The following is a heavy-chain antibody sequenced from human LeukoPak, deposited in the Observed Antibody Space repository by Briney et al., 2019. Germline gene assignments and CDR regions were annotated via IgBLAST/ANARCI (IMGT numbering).Heavy chain of an antibody. CDR3: ARHYYDRSDSYSFDY. V-gene: IGHV4-59*08. D-gene: IGHD3-22*01. Sequence: SETLSLTCTVSGGSISGYYWNWIRQPPGKGLEWIGYIFSSGSTNYNPSLKSRVTISEDTSVNQFSLKLSSVTAADTAVYYCARHYYDRSDSYSFDYWGQGTLVTVSS. J-gene: IGHJ4*02. CDR1: GGSISGYY. CDR2: IFSSGST.